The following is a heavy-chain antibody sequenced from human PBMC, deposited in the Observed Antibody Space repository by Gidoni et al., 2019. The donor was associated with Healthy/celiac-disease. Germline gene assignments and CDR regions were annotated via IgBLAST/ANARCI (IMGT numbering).Heavy chain of an antibody. CDR1: GFTFSSYS. J-gene: IGHJ4*02. D-gene: IGHD3-3*01. V-gene: IGHV3-21*01. CDR3: ARQLEWFPADY. Sequence: EVQLVESGGGLVKPGGSLRLSCAASGFTFSSYSMNWVRQAPGKGLEWVSSISSSSSYIYYADSVKGGFTISRDNAKNSLYLQMNSLRAEDTAVYYCARQLEWFPADYWGQGTLVTVSS. CDR2: ISSSSSYI.